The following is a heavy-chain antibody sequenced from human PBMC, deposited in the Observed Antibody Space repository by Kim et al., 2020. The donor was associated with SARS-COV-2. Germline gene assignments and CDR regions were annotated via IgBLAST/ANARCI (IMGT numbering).Heavy chain of an antibody. CDR2: IYYSGST. CDR1: GGSISSSSYY. D-gene: IGHD3-22*01. V-gene: IGHV4-39*07. CDR3: ARGLRPGGYWLYYFDY. J-gene: IGHJ4*02. Sequence: SETLSLTCTVSGGSISSSSYYWGWIRQPPGKGLEWIGSIYYSGSTYYNPSLKSRVTISVDTSKNQFSLKLSSVTAADTAVYYCARGLRPGGYWLYYFDYWGQGTLVTVSS.